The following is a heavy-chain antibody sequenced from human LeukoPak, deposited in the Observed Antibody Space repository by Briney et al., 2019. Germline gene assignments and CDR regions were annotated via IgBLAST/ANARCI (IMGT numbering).Heavy chain of an antibody. CDR2: IYYSGST. D-gene: IGHD6-13*01. J-gene: IGHJ5*02. Sequence: SETLSLTCTVSGGSISSYYWSWIRQPPGKGLEWIGYIYYSGSTNYNPSLKSRVTISVDTSKNQFSLKLSSVTAADTAVYYCARRAAAVVNWFDPWGQGTLVTVSS. CDR3: ARRAAAVVNWFDP. V-gene: IGHV4-59*01. CDR1: GGSISSYY.